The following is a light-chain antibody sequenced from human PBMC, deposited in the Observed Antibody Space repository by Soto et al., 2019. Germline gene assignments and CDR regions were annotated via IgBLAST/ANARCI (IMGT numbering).Light chain of an antibody. CDR1: QSVNSRY. J-gene: IGKJ1*01. V-gene: IGKV3-20*01. CDR3: QQYGSSPQT. CDR2: GAS. Sequence: EIVWTQSPGTLSLSPGERATLSCRASQSVNSRYLAWYQQKPGQAPRLLIYGASSRATGIPDSFSGSGSGTDFTLTISRLEPEDFAVYYCQQYGSSPQTFGQGTKVDIK.